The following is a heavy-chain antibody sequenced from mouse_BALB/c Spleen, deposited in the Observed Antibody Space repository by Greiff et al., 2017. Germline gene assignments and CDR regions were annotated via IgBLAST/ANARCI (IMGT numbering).Heavy chain of an antibody. CDR2: ISSGSSTI. J-gene: IGHJ2*01. CDR3: ARSAYYYGTPFDY. Sequence: EVQRVESGGGLVQPGGSRKLSCAASGFTFSSFGMHWVRQAPEKGLEWVAYISSGSSTIYYADTVKGRFTISRDNPKNTLFLQMTSLRSEDTAMYYCARSAYYYGTPFDYWGQGTTLTVS. V-gene: IGHV5-17*02. CDR1: GFTFSSFG. D-gene: IGHD1-1*01.